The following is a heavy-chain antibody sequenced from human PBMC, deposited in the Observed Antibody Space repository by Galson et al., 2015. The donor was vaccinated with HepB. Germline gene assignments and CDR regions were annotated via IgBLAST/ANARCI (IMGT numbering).Heavy chain of an antibody. Sequence: ETLSLTCTVSGGSISSYYWSWIRQPPGKGLEWIGYIHYSGSTNQNPSLKSRVTISVDTSKNQFSLKLSSVTAADTAVYYCARGVGATTGYFDYWGQGTLVTVSS. CDR3: ARGVGATTGYFDY. V-gene: IGHV4-59*01. CDR1: GGSISSYY. J-gene: IGHJ4*02. D-gene: IGHD1-26*01. CDR2: IHYSGST.